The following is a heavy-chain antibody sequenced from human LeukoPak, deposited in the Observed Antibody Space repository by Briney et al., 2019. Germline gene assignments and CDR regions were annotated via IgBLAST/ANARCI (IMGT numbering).Heavy chain of an antibody. J-gene: IGHJ4*02. D-gene: IGHD1-26*01. CDR3: ARRSSGSPPYYFDY. CDR2: INSDGSST. CDR1: GLTFSSYW. V-gene: IGHV3-74*01. Sequence: PGGSLRLSCAASGLTFSSYWMHWVRQAPGKGLVWVSRINSDGSSTSYADSVKGRFTISRDNAKNTLYLQMNSLRAEDTAVYYCARRSSGSPPYYFDYWGQGTLVTVSS.